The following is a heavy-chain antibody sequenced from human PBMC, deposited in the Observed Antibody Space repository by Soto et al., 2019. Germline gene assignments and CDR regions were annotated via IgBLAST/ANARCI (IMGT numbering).Heavy chain of an antibody. Sequence: SETLSLTCAVSGESFSGYGWTWIRQPPGTGLEWIGNINNSGSTNYNPSLKSRVTISIDTSKNQFSLKLSSVTAADTAVCFCARVGVDIVATIAKSRHFDFWGQGTMVTVSS. CDR2: INNSGST. CDR3: ARVGVDIVATIAKSRHFDF. V-gene: IGHV4-34*01. D-gene: IGHD5-12*01. CDR1: GESFSGYG. J-gene: IGHJ4*02.